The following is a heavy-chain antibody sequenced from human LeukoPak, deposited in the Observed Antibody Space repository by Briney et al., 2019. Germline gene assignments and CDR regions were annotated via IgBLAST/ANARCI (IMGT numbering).Heavy chain of an antibody. V-gene: IGHV1-8*03. CDR3: ARGRRLQLSYYFDY. D-gene: IGHD5-24*01. CDR2: MNPNSGNT. CDR1: GYTFTSYD. Sequence: ASVKVSCKASGYTFTSYDINWVRQATGQGLEWMGWMNPNSGNTGCAQKFQGRVTITRNTSISTAYMELSSLRSEDTAVYYCARGRRLQLSYYFDYWGQGTLVTVPS. J-gene: IGHJ4*02.